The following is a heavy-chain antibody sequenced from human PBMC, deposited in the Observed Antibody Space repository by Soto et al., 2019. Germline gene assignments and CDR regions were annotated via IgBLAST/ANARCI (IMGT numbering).Heavy chain of an antibody. J-gene: IGHJ6*02. D-gene: IGHD1-7*01. CDR1: GFTFSSYA. Sequence: GGSLRLSCAASGFTFSSYAMSWVRQAPGKGLEWVSAISGSGGSTYYADSVKGRFTISRDNSKNTLYLQMNSLRAEDTAVYYCAKDLWNYGGYGMDVWGQGTKVTVSS. V-gene: IGHV3-23*01. CDR2: ISGSGGST. CDR3: AKDLWNYGGYGMDV.